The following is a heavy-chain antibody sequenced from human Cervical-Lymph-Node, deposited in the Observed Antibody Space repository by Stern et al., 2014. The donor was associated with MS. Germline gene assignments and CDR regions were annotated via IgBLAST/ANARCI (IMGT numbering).Heavy chain of an antibody. Sequence: VQLVESGGGVVQPGRSLRLSCAASGFTFSTYPIHWVRQAPGKGLEWVALISYDGSNKYYADSVEGRFTISRDNSKNTLYLQMNSLRADDTAVYYCARGRVRGDSSGWYYWGQGTLGTVSS. CDR3: ARGRVRGDSSGWYY. V-gene: IGHV3-30*04. J-gene: IGHJ4*02. CDR2: ISYDGSNK. D-gene: IGHD6-19*01. CDR1: GFTFSTYP.